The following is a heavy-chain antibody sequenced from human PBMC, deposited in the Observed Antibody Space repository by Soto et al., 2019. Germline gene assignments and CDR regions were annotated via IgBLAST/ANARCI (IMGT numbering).Heavy chain of an antibody. CDR1: GYPFGDYA. J-gene: IGHJ3*01. Sequence: EVHLLESGGDLVQPGGTLILSCVASGYPFGDYAMRWVRQAPGKGLEWVSAIGPTEAHAPAYAASVKGRFTISSDNSRNILSLQMTNLRAEDTGVYYCAKDAIPYNGRDDAFDLWGQGTMVTVSS. V-gene: IGHV3-23*01. D-gene: IGHD2-2*02. CDR3: AKDAIPYNGRDDAFDL. CDR2: IGPTEAHAP.